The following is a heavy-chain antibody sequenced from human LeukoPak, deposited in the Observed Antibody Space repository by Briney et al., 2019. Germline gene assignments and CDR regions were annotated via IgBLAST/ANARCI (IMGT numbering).Heavy chain of an antibody. CDR1: GYTFTGYY. V-gene: IGHV1-2*02. Sequence: ASVKVSCKASGYTFTGYYMHWVRQAPGQGLEWMGWINPNSGGTNYAQKFQGRVTMTRDTSISTAYMELSSLRSEDTAVYYCASGFDDTQYYFDYWGQGTLVTVSS. D-gene: IGHD3-22*01. CDR3: ASGFDDTQYYFDY. CDR2: INPNSGGT. J-gene: IGHJ4*02.